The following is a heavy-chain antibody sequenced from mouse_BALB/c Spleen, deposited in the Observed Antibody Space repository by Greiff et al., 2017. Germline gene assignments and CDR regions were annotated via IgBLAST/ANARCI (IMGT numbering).Heavy chain of an antibody. CDR2: ISSGGST. J-gene: IGHJ2*01. Sequence: EVQLVEPGGGLVKPGGSLKLSCAASGFTFSSYAMSWVRQTPEKRLEWVASISSGGSTYYPDSVKGRFTISRDNARNILYLQMSSLRSEDTAMYYCARGGGPFDYWGEGTTLTVSS. V-gene: IGHV5-6-5*01. CDR1: GFTFSSYA. D-gene: IGHD1-1*02. CDR3: ARGGGPFDY.